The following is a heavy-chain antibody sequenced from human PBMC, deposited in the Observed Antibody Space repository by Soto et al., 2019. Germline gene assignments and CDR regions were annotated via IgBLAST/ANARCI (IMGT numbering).Heavy chain of an antibody. J-gene: IGHJ5*02. CDR3: VKNSGWFNT. Sequence: PGGSLRLSCAASGFMFSTTDMSWVRQAPGKGLEWITTIEGSGESTYYADSVKGRFTISRDTSKSTVYLQMDSLTADDTAVYFCVKNSGWFNTWGQGTPVTVSS. V-gene: IGHV3-23*01. CDR2: IEGSGEST. CDR1: GFMFSTTD. D-gene: IGHD3-10*01.